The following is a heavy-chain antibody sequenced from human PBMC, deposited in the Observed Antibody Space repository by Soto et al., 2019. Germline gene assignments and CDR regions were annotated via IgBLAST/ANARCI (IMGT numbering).Heavy chain of an antibody. CDR3: ARDLGGYDLYGPDT. CDR2: INLNSGDT. J-gene: IGHJ5*02. CDR1: GDTFTNSS. Sequence: ASVKVSCKTSGDTFTNSSMHWVRQAPGQGLEWMGWINLNSGDTNYAEKFRGRVTMTRDTSIITAYMELTRLKSDDTAVYYCARDLGGYDLYGPDTWGQGTLVTVSS. D-gene: IGHD5-12*01. V-gene: IGHV1-2*02.